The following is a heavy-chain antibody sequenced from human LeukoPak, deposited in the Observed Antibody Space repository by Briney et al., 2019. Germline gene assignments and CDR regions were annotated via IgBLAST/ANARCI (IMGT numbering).Heavy chain of an antibody. D-gene: IGHD6-19*01. V-gene: IGHV3-7*04. CDR1: GFTFSSCW. Sequence: PGGSLRLSCAASGFTFSSCWMSWVRQAPGKGLEWVANIKEDGSEKYYVDSVKGRLTISRDTAKSSLYLQMNSLRAEDTAVYYCARLRAGDYFDYWGQGTLVTVSS. CDR3: ARLRAGDYFDY. J-gene: IGHJ4*02. CDR2: IKEDGSEK.